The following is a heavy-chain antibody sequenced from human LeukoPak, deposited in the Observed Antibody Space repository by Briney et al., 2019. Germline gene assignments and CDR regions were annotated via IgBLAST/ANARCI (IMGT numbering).Heavy chain of an antibody. J-gene: IGHJ4*02. CDR3: ARTYCRGGSCHFDY. CDR2: ISYSGST. D-gene: IGHD2-15*01. V-gene: IGHV4-59*08. CDR1: GGSISSYY. Sequence: SETLSLTCTVPGGSISSYYWSWIRQPPGKGLEWIGYISYSGSTDSNPSLKSRVTISVDTSKNQISLKLSSVTAADTAVYYCARTYCRGGSCHFDYWGQGTLVTASS.